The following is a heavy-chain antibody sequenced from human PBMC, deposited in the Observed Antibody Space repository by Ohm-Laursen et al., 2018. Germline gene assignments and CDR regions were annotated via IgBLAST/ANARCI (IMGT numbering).Heavy chain of an antibody. D-gene: IGHD1-26*01. V-gene: IGHV4-39*01. J-gene: IGHJ5*02. CDR3: ARHVEWEPGLVWFDP. CDR2: IYYSGST. Sequence: GTLSLTCTVSGGSISSSSYYWGWIRQPPGKGLEWIGSIYYSGSTYYNPSLKSRVTISVDTPKNQFSLKLSSVTAADTAVYYCARHVEWEPGLVWFDPWGQGTLVTVSS. CDR1: GGSISSSSYY.